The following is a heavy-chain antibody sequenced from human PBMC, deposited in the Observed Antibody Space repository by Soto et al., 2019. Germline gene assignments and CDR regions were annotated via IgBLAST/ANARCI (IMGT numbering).Heavy chain of an antibody. CDR2: MYYSGST. J-gene: IGHJ4*02. V-gene: IGHV4-30-4*02. CDR3: ARVMWVPATNSPGGYDF. Sequence: PSETLSLTCTVSGGSISSGDCYWSWIRQPPGKGLEWIGFMYYSGSTYYNPSLKSRVTISVDTSKSQFSLKLSSVTAADTAVYYCARVMWVPATNSPGGYDFWGPGILVTVSS. CDR1: GGSISSGDCY. D-gene: IGHD1-1*01.